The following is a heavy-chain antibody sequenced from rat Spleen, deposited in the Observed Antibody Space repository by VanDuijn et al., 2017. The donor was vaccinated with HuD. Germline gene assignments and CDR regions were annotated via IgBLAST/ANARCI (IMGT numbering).Heavy chain of an antibody. D-gene: IGHD1-11*01. J-gene: IGHJ3*01. CDR3: ARPNYGYPFAY. CDR1: GFTFSDYN. CDR2: INYDGSGP. Sequence: EVQLVESGGGLVQPGRSLKLSCAASGFTFSDYNMAWVRQAPQKGLEWVATINYDGSGPYYLDSVKGRFTISRDNAKSTLYLQMDSLGSEDTATYYCARPNYGYPFAYWGQGTLVTVSS. V-gene: IGHV5-7*01.